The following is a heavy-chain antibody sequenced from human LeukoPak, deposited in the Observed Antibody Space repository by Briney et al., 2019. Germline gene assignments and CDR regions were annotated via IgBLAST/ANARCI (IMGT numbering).Heavy chain of an antibody. CDR1: GFTLTSYA. J-gene: IGHJ4*02. D-gene: IGHD3-22*01. CDR2: IIGSVYST. CDR3: AKHSYDSSGYYSIDY. Sequence: GGSLRLSRAASGFTLTSYAMSWVRQAPGTGLEWVSAIIGSVYSTYYADSVKGRFTISRDNSKNTLYLQMNSLRAEDTAVYYCAKHSYDSSGYYSIDYWGQGTLVTVFS. V-gene: IGHV3-23*01.